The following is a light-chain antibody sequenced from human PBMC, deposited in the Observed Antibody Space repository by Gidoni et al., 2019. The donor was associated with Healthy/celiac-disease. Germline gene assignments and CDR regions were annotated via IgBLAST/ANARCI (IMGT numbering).Light chain of an antibody. J-gene: IGKJ5*01. CDR3: QQYGSSPPIT. CDR1: QSVSISY. V-gene: IGKV3-20*01. Sequence: ESVLTQTPGTLSLSPGERATLSCRASQSVSISYLAWYQQKPGQAPRLLIYGASSRATGIPDRLSGSGAGTDFTLTISRRVPEDFAVYYCQQYGSSPPITFGQGTRLEIK. CDR2: GAS.